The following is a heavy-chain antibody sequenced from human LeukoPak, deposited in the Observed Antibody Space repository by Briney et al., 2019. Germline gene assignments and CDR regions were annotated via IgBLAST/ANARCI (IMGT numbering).Heavy chain of an antibody. CDR2: IWDDGTNK. J-gene: IGHJ4*02. Sequence: PGGSLRLSCAASGFTFSSYGMHWVRQAPGKGLEWVAVIWDDGTNKYYADSVKGRFTISRDNSMNTLYLQMNSLRAEDTAVYYCAREYRYFSGSSGVSVDFDSWGQGTLVTVSS. V-gene: IGHV3-33*01. D-gene: IGHD2-15*01. CDR3: AREYRYFSGSSGVSVDFDS. CDR1: GFTFSSYG.